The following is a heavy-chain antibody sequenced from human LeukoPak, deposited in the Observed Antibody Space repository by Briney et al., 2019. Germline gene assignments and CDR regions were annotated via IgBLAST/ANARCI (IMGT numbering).Heavy chain of an antibody. J-gene: IGHJ4*02. D-gene: IGHD1-7*01. V-gene: IGHV3-23*01. Sequence: PGGSLRLSCAASGFTFSSYAMSWVRQAPGKGLEWVPAISGSGGSTYYADSVKGRFTISRDNSKNTLYLQMNSLGAEDTAVYYCAKGDWNYLPIYDYWGQGTLVTVSS. CDR1: GFTFSSYA. CDR3: AKGDWNYLPIYDY. CDR2: ISGSGGST.